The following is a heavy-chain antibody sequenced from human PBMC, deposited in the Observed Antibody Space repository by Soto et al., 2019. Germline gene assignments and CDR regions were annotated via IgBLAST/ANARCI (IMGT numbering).Heavy chain of an antibody. Sequence: EVQLVESGGGLIQHGGSLRLSCAASGFTVSSNYMSWVRQAPGKGLEWVSVIYSGGSTYYADSVKGRFTISRDHSKNTLCLQMNSLRAEGTAVYYCARDGVDSGHYFDYWGQGTLVTVSS. V-gene: IGHV3-53*01. D-gene: IGHD2-15*01. CDR1: GFTVSSNY. CDR3: ARDGVDSGHYFDY. CDR2: IYSGGST. J-gene: IGHJ4*02.